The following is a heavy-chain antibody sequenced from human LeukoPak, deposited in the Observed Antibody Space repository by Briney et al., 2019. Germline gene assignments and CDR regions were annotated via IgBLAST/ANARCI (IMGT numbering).Heavy chain of an antibody. D-gene: IGHD3-9*01. V-gene: IGHV3-21*01. CDR3: ARESRYFDWSDEDPVY. CDR2: ISSSSYI. CDR1: GFTFSSYS. Sequence: PGGSLRLSCAASGFTFSSYSMNWVRQAPGKGLEWVSSISSSSYIYYADSVKGRFTISRDNAKNSLYLQMNSLRAEDTAVYYCARESRYFDWSDEDPVYWGQGTLVTVSS. J-gene: IGHJ4*02.